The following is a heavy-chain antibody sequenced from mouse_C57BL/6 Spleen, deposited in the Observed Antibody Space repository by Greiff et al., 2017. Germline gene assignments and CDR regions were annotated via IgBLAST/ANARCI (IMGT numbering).Heavy chain of an antibody. CDR2: INPYNGGT. J-gene: IGHJ3*01. CDR3: ARELGGAWFAY. Sequence: SGPVLVKPGASVKMSCKASGYTFTDYYMNWVKQSHGKSLEWIGVINPYNGGTSYNQKFKGKATLTVDKSSSTAYMELNSLTSEDSAVYYCARELGGAWFAYWGQGTLVTVSA. D-gene: IGHD4-1*01. CDR1: GYTFTDYY. V-gene: IGHV1-19*01.